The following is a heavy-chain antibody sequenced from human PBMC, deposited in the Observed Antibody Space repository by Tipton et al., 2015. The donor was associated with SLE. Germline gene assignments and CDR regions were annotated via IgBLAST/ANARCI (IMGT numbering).Heavy chain of an antibody. CDR3: ARDLFAIGYSYMDV. CDR1: GDSISSRYW. V-gene: IGHV3-33*08. Sequence: TLSLTCTVSGDSISSRYWWSWVRQPPGKGLQWVAVIWYDGSNKYYADSVKGRFTISRDNSKNTLYLQMNSLRAEDTAVYYCARDLFAIGYSYMDVWGKGTTVTVSS. D-gene: IGHD3-10*02. CDR2: IWYDGSNK. J-gene: IGHJ6*03.